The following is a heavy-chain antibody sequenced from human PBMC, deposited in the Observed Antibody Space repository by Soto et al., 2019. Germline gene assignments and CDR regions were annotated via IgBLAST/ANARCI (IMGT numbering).Heavy chain of an antibody. V-gene: IGHV4-4*02. CDR2: IYHSGST. CDR3: ARGAIDSSPAANWFDP. J-gene: IGHJ5*02. CDR1: SGTISSSNW. Sequence: PSETLSLTCAVSSGTISSSNWWSWVRQPPGKGLERIGEIYHSGSTNYNPSLKSRVTISVDKSKNQFSLKLSSVTAADTAVYYCARGAIDSSPAANWFDPWGQGTLVTVSS. D-gene: IGHD6-13*01.